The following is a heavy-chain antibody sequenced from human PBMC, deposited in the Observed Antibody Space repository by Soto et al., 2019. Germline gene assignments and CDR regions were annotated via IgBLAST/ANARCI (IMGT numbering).Heavy chain of an antibody. CDR3: ERGGWLQNPVSAY. CDR2: ISYHGVNK. D-gene: IGHD2-15*01. Sequence: GGSLRLSCAASGFSFSSHAMHWVRQAPGKGLEWVAVISYHGVNKYYADSVRGRFTISRDNSKNTVYLQLDRLGTDDTGVYHSERGGWLQNPVSAYWAQGFRVPVS. V-gene: IGHV3-30*03. J-gene: IGHJ4*02. CDR1: GFSFSSHA.